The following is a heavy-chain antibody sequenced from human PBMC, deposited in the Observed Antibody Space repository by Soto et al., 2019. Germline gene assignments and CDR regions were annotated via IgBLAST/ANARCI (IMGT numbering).Heavy chain of an antibody. J-gene: IGHJ2*01. V-gene: IGHV1-69*01. Sequence: QVQLVQSGAEVKKPGSSVKVSCKASGGTFNSYTIHWVRQAPGQGLEWMGGIIPIFGTANYAQKFQGRVTISADESTSIAYMELSSLTSDDTAVYYCARDLGGTGYYIWYLDLWAVAPWSLSRQ. D-gene: IGHD3-9*01. CDR3: ARDLGGTGYYIWYLDL. CDR1: GGTFNSYT. CDR2: IIPIFGTA.